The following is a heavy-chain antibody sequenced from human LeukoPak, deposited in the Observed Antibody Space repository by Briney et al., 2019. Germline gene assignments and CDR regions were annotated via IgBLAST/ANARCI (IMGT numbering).Heavy chain of an antibody. J-gene: IGHJ3*02. V-gene: IGHV3-7*01. D-gene: IGHD5-18*01. CDR3: AREVPTAMVEYNDAFDI. Sequence: PGGSLRLSCAASGFSFDDYAMHWVRQVPGKGLEWVANIKQDGSEKYYVDSVKGRFTISRDNAKNSLYLQMNSLRAEDTAVYYCAREVPTAMVEYNDAFDIWGQGTMVTVSS. CDR1: GFSFDDYA. CDR2: IKQDGSEK.